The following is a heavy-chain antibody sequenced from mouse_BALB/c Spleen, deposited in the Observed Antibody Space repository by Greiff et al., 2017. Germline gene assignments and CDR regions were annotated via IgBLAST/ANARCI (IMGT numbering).Heavy chain of an antibody. D-gene: IGHD1-1*01. CDR1: GFSLTSYG. CDR2: IWAGGST. V-gene: IGHV2-9*02. CDR3: ARGFYYYGSSCAMDY. J-gene: IGHJ4*01. Sequence: VQGVESGPGLVAPSQSLSITCTVSGFSLTSYGVHWVRQPPGKGLEWLGVIWAGGSTNYNSALMSRLSISKDNSKSQVFLKMNSLQTDDTAMYYCARGFYYYGSSCAMDYWGQGTSVTVSS.